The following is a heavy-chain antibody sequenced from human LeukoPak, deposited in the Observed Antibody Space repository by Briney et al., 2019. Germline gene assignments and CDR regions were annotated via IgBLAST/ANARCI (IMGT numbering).Heavy chain of an antibody. J-gene: IGHJ4*02. CDR1: GFTFSTYA. Sequence: GRSLRLSCAASGFTFSTYAMHWVRQAPGKGLEWVAVISYDGSNKYYADSVKGRFTISRDNSKNTLYLQMNSPRAEDTAMYYCARGGIAARPDFDYWGQGTLVTVSS. V-gene: IGHV3-30*04. CDR2: ISYDGSNK. CDR3: ARGGIAARPDFDY. D-gene: IGHD6-6*01.